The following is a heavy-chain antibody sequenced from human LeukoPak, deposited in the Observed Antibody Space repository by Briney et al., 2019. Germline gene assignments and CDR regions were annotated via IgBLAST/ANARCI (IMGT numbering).Heavy chain of an antibody. J-gene: IGHJ4*02. V-gene: IGHV4-59*08. CDR1: GGSISSYY. CDR2: IYYSGST. Sequence: SETLSLTCTVSGGSISSYYWSWIRQPPGKGLEWIGYIYYSGSTYYNPSLKSRVTISVDTSKNQFSLKLSSVTAADTAVYYCARKGDYWGQGTLVTVSS. CDR3: ARKGDY.